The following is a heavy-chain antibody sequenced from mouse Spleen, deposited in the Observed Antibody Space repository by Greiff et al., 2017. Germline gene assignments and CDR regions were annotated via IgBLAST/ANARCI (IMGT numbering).Heavy chain of an antibody. D-gene: IGHD2-4*01. CDR3: ASPLDYDGFAY. J-gene: IGHJ3*01. CDR2: IWSGGST. V-gene: IGHV2-2*01. CDR1: GFSLTSYG. Sequence: VQLQQSGPGLVQPSQSLSITCTVSGFSLTSYGVHWVRQSPGKGLEWLGVIWSGGSTDYNAAFISRLSISKDNSKSQVFFKMNSLQADDTAIYYCASPLDYDGFAYWGQGTLVTVSA.